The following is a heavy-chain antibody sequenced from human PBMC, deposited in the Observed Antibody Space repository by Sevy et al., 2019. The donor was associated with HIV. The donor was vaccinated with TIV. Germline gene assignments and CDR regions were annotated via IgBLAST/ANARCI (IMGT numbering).Heavy chain of an antibody. CDR3: AKDRAVVVVAATPLHS. CDR1: GFTFSSYV. CDR2: ISGSGGST. D-gene: IGHD2-15*01. V-gene: IGHV3-23*01. Sequence: GGSLRLSCAASGFTFSSYVMSWVRQAPGTGLEWVSAISGSGGSTYYADSVKGRFTISRDNSKNTLYLQMNSLRAEDTAVYYCAKDRAVVVVAATPLHSWGQRTLVTVSS. J-gene: IGHJ4*02.